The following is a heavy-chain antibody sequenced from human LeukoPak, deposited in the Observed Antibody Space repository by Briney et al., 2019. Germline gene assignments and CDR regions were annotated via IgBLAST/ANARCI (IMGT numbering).Heavy chain of an antibody. CDR3: ARDHAYRADY. J-gene: IGHJ4*02. Sequence: PGGSLRLSCAASGFTFSNDWMCWVRQAPGKGLEWVANINQDGSKKYYADSVKGRFTISRDNAKNSLYLQMNSLTAEDTAIYYCARDHAYRADYWGQGTLVTVSS. CDR1: GFTFSNDW. D-gene: IGHD2-2*01. V-gene: IGHV3-7*01. CDR2: INQDGSKK.